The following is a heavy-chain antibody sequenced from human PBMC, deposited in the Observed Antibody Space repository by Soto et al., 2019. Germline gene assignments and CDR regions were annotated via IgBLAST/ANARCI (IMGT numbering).Heavy chain of an antibody. CDR1: GGSIGSYY. V-gene: IGHV4-59*01. CDR3: ARGDYYDSSGFDY. CDR2: IYYTGST. Sequence: SSETLSLTCTVSGGSIGSYYWTWIRQPPGEGLEWIGHIYYTGSTNYNPSLKSRVTISVDTPKNQFSLKLSSVTAADTAVYYCARGDYYDSSGFDYWGQGTLVTVS. D-gene: IGHD3-22*01. J-gene: IGHJ4*02.